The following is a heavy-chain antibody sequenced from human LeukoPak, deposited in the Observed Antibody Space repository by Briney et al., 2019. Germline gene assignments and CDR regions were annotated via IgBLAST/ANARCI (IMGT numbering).Heavy chain of an antibody. CDR2: ILYSGST. D-gene: IGHD3-3*01. Sequence: PSETLSLTCTVSGGSISSSMYYWGWIRQPPGRGLEWIGNILYSGSTYYNPSLKSRVTISVDTSKNQFSLRLSSVTAADTAAYFCARERLEYLRDGVFDYWGQGALVTVSS. J-gene: IGHJ4*02. V-gene: IGHV4-39*07. CDR3: ARERLEYLRDGVFDY. CDR1: GGSISSSMYY.